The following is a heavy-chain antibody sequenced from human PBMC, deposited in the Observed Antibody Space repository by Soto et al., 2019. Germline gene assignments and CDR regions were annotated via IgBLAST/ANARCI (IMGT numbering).Heavy chain of an antibody. J-gene: IGHJ3*02. D-gene: IGHD3-9*01. Sequence: AASVKVSCKASGYTFTSYGISWVRQAPGQGLEWMGWISAYNGNTNYAQKLQGRVTMTTDTSTSTAYMELRSLRSDDTAVYYCASTLRYFDWLLSPYAFDIWGQGTMVTVSS. CDR2: ISAYNGNT. V-gene: IGHV1-18*01. CDR3: ASTLRYFDWLLSPYAFDI. CDR1: GYTFTSYG.